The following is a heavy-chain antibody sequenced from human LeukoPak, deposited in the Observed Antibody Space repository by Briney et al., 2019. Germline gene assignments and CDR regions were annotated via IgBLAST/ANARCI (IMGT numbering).Heavy chain of an antibody. CDR2: IFYTGST. J-gene: IGHJ4*02. CDR1: GGSISSYH. D-gene: IGHD3-22*01. Sequence: SETLSLTCTVSGGSISSYHWGWIRQPPGKGLEWIGTIFYTGSTYYNPSLKSRVSISVDTSKNQFSLRLSSVTAADTAVYYCARLSTSSGLFDYWGQGTLVTVSS. CDR3: ARLSTSSGLFDY. V-gene: IGHV4-39*01.